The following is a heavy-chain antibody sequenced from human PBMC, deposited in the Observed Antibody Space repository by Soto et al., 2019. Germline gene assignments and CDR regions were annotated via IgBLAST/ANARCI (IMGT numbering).Heavy chain of an antibody. V-gene: IGHV3-30*18. J-gene: IGHJ1*01. D-gene: IGHD6-13*01. CDR3: AKDFRTSWGAAAGASFQH. Sequence: GGSLRLSCAASGFTFSSYGMHWVRQAPGKGLEWVAVISYDGSNKYYADSVKGRFTISRDNSKNTLYLQMNSLRAEDTAVYYCAKDFRTSWGAAAGASFQHWGQGTLVTVSS. CDR1: GFTFSSYG. CDR2: ISYDGSNK.